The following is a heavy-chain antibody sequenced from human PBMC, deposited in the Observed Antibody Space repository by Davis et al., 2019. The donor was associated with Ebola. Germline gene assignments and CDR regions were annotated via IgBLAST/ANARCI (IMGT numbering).Heavy chain of an antibody. V-gene: IGHV4-39*01. CDR3: ARRIFREPGWFDP. D-gene: IGHD3-10*01. Sequence: MPGGSLRLSCTVSGGSITSSTLFYWGWIRQPPGKGLEWIGSIYYRGSTHYTPSLKSRVTISVDTSKNQFSLKLSSVTAADTAVYYCARRIFREPGWFDPWGQGTLVTVSS. CDR2: IYYRGST. J-gene: IGHJ5*02. CDR1: GGSITSSTLFY.